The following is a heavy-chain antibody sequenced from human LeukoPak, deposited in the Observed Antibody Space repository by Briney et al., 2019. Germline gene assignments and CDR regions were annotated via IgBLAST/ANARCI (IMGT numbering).Heavy chain of an antibody. Sequence: SGTLSLTCAVSGGSISSSNWWSWVRQPPGKGLEWIGEIYHSGSTNYNPSLKSRVTISVDKSKNQFSLKLSSVTAADTAVYYCASLVLLWFGELLVDNWFDPWGQRTLVTVSP. V-gene: IGHV4-4*02. D-gene: IGHD3-10*01. J-gene: IGHJ5*02. CDR2: IYHSGST. CDR3: ASLVLLWFGELLVDNWFDP. CDR1: GGSISSSNW.